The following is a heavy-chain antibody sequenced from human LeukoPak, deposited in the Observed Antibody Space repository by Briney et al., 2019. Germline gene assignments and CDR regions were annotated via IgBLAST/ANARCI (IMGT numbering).Heavy chain of an antibody. Sequence: PRASVTVSCKASGYTFTGYYMHWVRQAPGQGLEWMGWINPNSGGTNYAQKFQGRVTMTRDTSISTAYMELSRLRSDDTAVYYCARDRGDDFWSDNMDVWGKGTTVTVSS. J-gene: IGHJ6*03. CDR1: GYTFTGYY. CDR2: INPNSGGT. V-gene: IGHV1-2*02. D-gene: IGHD3-3*01. CDR3: ARDRGDDFWSDNMDV.